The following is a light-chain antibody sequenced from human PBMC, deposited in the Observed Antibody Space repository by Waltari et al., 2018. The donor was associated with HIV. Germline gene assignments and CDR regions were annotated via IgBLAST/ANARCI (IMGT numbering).Light chain of an antibody. CDR1: RRLLGGFIY. Sequence: QSALLQPLSVSSSSLQSVTISCTGPRRLLGGFIYVSWYQQDPGRAPKLMIYDVNKRPSGVPDRFSGSKSGNTASLTISGLQAEDEADYYCCSYTGRSTVLFGGGTKLTVL. CDR2: DVN. V-gene: IGLV2-11*01. J-gene: IGLJ2*01. CDR3: CSYTGRSTVL.